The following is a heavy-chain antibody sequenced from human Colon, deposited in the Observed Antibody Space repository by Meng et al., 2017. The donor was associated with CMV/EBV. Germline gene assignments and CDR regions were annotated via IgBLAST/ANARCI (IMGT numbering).Heavy chain of an antibody. J-gene: IGHJ4*02. CDR3: ARASRRYCDATSCYMRSFDN. CDR1: GDNVSSNSAV. D-gene: IGHD2-2*01. CDR2: TYYRSKWFS. Sequence: SETLSLTCAISGDNVSSNSAVWNWIRQSPSRGLEWLGRTYYRSKWFSDYAGFVKSRITIAPDTPKHQFSLQLNSVIPEDTAVYYCARASRRYCDATSCYMRSFDNWGQGSLVTVSS. V-gene: IGHV6-1*01.